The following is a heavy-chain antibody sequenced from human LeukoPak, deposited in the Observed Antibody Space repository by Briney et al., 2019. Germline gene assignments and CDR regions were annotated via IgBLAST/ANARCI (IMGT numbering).Heavy chain of an antibody. CDR1: GFIFSDYY. CDR3: ARGDPDISFGVVGDAFDI. D-gene: IGHD3-3*01. Sequence: GGSLRLSCAASGFIFSDYYMSWIRQAPGKGLEWVLYISSSGGTIYYADSVKCRFTISRDNAKNSLYLQMNSLRAEDTAVYYCARGDPDISFGVVGDAFDIWGQGTMVTVSS. V-gene: IGHV3-11*04. J-gene: IGHJ3*02. CDR2: ISSSGGTI.